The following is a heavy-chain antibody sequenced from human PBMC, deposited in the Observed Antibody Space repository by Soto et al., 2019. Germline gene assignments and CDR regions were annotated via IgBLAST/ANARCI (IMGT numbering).Heavy chain of an antibody. V-gene: IGHV3-7*05. J-gene: IGHJ4*02. Sequence: GGSLRLSCAASGFTFSNYWMTWVRQAPGKGLEWVANIKQDGSEKYYVDSVKGRFTISRDNAKNSLYLQMNSLRAEDTAIYYCARDYCSGGSCYPGIYWGQGTLVPVSS. CDR1: GFTFSNYW. CDR3: ARDYCSGGSCYPGIY. CDR2: IKQDGSEK. D-gene: IGHD2-15*01.